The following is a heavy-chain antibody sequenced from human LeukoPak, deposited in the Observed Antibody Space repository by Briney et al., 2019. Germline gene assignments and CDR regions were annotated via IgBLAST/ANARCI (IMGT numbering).Heavy chain of an antibody. D-gene: IGHD6-19*01. V-gene: IGHV6-1*01. CDR2: TYYRSRWFN. CDR1: GDSVSTDSAA. J-gene: IGHJ4*02. CDR3: ARSNGWYIYFDY. Sequence: SQTLSLTCVISGDSVSTDSAAWSWIRQSPSRGLEWLGRTYYRSRWFNDYAVSLKGRITINPDTSKNQFSLQLNSVTPEDTAVYYCARSNGWYIYFDYWGQGTLVTVSS.